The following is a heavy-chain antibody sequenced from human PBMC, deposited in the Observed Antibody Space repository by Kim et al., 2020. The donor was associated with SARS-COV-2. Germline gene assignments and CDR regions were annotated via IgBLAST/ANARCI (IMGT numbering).Heavy chain of an antibody. J-gene: IGHJ4*02. CDR3: AKDYDSSGSLDY. V-gene: IGHV3-9*01. Sequence: GYADSVKGRFTISRDNAKNSLYLQMNSLRAEDTALYYCAKDYDSSGSLDYWGQGTLVTVSS. D-gene: IGHD3-22*01.